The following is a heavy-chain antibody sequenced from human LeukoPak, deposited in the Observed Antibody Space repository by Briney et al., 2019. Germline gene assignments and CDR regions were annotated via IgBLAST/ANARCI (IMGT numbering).Heavy chain of an antibody. J-gene: IGHJ4*02. CDR2: ISYDGSNK. Sequence: GGSLRLSCAASGFTFSSYAMHWVRQAPGKGLEWVAVISYDGSNKYCADSVKGRFTISRDNSKNTLYLQMNSLRAEDTAVYYCARDPTYSYCSSTSCYPDYWGQGTLVTVSS. CDR3: ARDPTYSYCSSTSCYPDY. CDR1: GFTFSSYA. D-gene: IGHD2-2*01. V-gene: IGHV3-30-3*01.